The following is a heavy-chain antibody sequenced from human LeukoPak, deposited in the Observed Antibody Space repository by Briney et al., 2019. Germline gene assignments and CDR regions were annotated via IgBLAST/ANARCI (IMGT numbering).Heavy chain of an antibody. CDR1: GLTFSSHF. J-gene: IGHJ3*02. CDR3: VREDNAFDI. CDR2: ISGDETYT. V-gene: IGHV3-74*01. Sequence: GGSLRLSCVAAGLTFSSHFMHWIRQAPGGGLMWVSQISGDETYTNYADSVKGRFTISRDNAKNTLYLQMNSLRAEDTAIYYCVREDNAFDIWGQGTLVTVSS.